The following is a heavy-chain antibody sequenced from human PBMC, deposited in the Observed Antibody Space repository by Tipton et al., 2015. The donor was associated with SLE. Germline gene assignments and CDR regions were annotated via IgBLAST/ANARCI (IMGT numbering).Heavy chain of an antibody. V-gene: IGHV4-59*04. J-gene: IGHJ4*02. CDR1: GGSISSYY. Sequence: PGLVKPSETLSLTCTVSGGSISSYYWSWIRQPPGKGLEWIGYIYYSGSTYYNPSLKSRVTISVDTSKNQFSLKLSSVTAADTAVYYCARQWAYCGGDCLYWGQGTLVTVSS. CDR2: IYYSGST. D-gene: IGHD2-21*02. CDR3: ARQWAYCGGDCLY.